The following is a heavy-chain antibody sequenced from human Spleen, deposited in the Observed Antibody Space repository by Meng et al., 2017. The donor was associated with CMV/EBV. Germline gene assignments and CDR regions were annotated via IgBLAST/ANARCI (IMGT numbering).Heavy chain of an antibody. J-gene: IGHJ4*02. CDR3: AKLARRLNGSPPDDY. CDR1: GTTFSGYA. V-gene: IGHV3-23*01. D-gene: IGHD3-16*01. CDR2: ISGGGGST. Sequence: SGTTFSGYAMSWVRQAPGKGLEWVSSISGGGGSTYYADSVKGRFTISRDESKNPLYLQMNSLRAEDTAVYYCAKLARRLNGSPPDDYWGQGTLVTVSS.